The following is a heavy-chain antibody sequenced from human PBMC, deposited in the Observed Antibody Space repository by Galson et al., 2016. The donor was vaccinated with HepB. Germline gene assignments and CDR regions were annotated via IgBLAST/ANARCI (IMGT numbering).Heavy chain of an antibody. Sequence: ADSVKGRFSISRDNSKNTLYLQLNNLRAEDTAVYYCAKGPWERPFDYWGQGTLVTVSS. CDR3: AKGPWERPFDY. V-gene: IGHV3-30*02. D-gene: IGHD1-26*01. J-gene: IGHJ4*02.